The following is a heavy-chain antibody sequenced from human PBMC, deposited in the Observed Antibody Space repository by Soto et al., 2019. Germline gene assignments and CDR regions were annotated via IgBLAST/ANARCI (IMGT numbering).Heavy chain of an antibody. CDR1: GFTFSSYA. V-gene: IGHV3-23*01. J-gene: IGHJ3*02. CDR3: AKDLVDTSMVFGPTAFDI. D-gene: IGHD5-18*01. CDR2: ISGSGGST. Sequence: VQLLESGGGLVQPGGSLRLSCAASGFTFSSYAMSWVRQAPGKGLEWVSAISGSGGSTYYADSVKGRFTISRDNSKNTLYLQMNSLRAEDTAVYYCAKDLVDTSMVFGPTAFDIWGQGTMVTVSS.